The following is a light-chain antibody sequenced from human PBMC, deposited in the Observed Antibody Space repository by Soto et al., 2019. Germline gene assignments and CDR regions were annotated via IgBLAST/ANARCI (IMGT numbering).Light chain of an antibody. Sequence: QAALTEPPSASGSPGQSVTISCTGTSSDVGAYNYVSWYQQLPGKAPKLIIYEVSKRPSGVPDRFSGSKSGNTASLTVSGLQAEDEAAYYCTSYAGTYSFFYVFGTGTKVTVL. J-gene: IGLJ1*01. CDR2: EVS. V-gene: IGLV2-8*01. CDR1: SSDVGAYNY. CDR3: TSYAGTYSFFYV.